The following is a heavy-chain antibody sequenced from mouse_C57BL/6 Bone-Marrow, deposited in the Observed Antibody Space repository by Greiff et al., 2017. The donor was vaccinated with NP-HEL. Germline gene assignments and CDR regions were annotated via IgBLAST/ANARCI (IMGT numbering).Heavy chain of an antibody. CDR2: LSSGSSTI. D-gene: IGHD1-1*01. CDR3: ARPLYYYGSSPPWFAY. J-gene: IGHJ3*01. Sequence: EVMLVESGGGLVKPGGSLKLSCAASGFTFSDYGMHWVRQAPEKGLEWVAYLSSGSSTIYYADTVTGRFTISRDNAKNTLFLQMTSLRSEDTAMYYCARPLYYYGSSPPWFAYWGQRDSGHCLC. V-gene: IGHV5-17*01. CDR1: GFTFSDYG.